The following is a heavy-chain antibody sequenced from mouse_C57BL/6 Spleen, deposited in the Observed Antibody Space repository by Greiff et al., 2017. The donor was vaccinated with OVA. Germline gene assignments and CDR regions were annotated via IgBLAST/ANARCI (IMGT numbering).Heavy chain of an antibody. Sequence: VQLQQSGPVLVKPGASVKMSCKASGYTFTDYYMNWVKQSHGKSLEWIGVINPYNGGTSYNQKFKGKATLTVDKSSSTAYMELNSLTSEDSAVYYCARYGNYDYYAMDYWGQGTSVTVSS. CDR1: GYTFTDYY. J-gene: IGHJ4*01. D-gene: IGHD2-1*01. CDR3: ARYGNYDYYAMDY. CDR2: INPYNGGT. V-gene: IGHV1-19*01.